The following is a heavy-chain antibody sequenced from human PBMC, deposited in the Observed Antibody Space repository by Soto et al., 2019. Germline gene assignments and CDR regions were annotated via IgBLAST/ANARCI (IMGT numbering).Heavy chain of an antibody. CDR3: ARDLGAAGWWELQSYYYGMDV. CDR1: CFTFSSYA. V-gene: IGHV3-23*01. CDR2: ITENGGGT. D-gene: IGHD1-26*01. J-gene: IGHJ6*02. Sequence: GGSLRLSCASSCFTFSSYAMTWVRQAPGEGLEWVSAITENGGGTYYADSVKGRFTISRDNSKNTLYLEMNSLRAEDTAVYYCARDLGAAGWWELQSYYYGMDVWGQGTTVTVSS.